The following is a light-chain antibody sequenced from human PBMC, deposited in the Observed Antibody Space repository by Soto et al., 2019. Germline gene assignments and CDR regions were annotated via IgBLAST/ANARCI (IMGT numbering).Light chain of an antibody. V-gene: IGLV2-8*01. CDR3: SSYAGSNSYV. Sequence: QSVLTQPPSASGSPGQSVTISCTGTSSDVGGYNYVSWCQQHPGKAPKLMIYEVSKRPSGVPDRFSGSKSGNTASLTVSGLQAEDEANYYCSSYAGSNSYVFGTGTKLTVL. CDR2: EVS. J-gene: IGLJ1*01. CDR1: SSDVGGYNY.